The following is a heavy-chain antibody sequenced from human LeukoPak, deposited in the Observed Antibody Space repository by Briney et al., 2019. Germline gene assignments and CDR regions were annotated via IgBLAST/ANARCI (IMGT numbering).Heavy chain of an antibody. CDR3: AKEYSGSYSGDY. J-gene: IGHJ4*02. CDR1: GFTLSSYA. CDR2: LSGSGGST. Sequence: GGSLRLSCAASGFTLSSYAMSWVRPAPGKGLEWVSALSGSGGSTYYADSVKGRFTISRDNSKNTLYLQMNSLRAEDTAVYYCAKEYSGSYSGDYWGQGTLVTVSS. D-gene: IGHD1-26*01. V-gene: IGHV3-23*01.